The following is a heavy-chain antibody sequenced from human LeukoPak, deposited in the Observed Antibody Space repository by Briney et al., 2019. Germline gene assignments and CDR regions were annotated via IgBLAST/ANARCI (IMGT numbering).Heavy chain of an antibody. V-gene: IGHV3-30*02. D-gene: IGHD3-10*01. CDR3: AQCTDYYGSGSYHDY. J-gene: IGHJ4*02. CDR1: GLTFSSYG. CDR2: IRYDGRNK. Sequence: SGGSLRLCCAASGLTFSSYGMHWVRQAPGKGLEWVAFIRYDGRNKYYADSVKGRFTISRDNSKNTLYLQMNSLRAEDTAVYYCAQCTDYYGSGSYHDYWGQGTLVTVSS.